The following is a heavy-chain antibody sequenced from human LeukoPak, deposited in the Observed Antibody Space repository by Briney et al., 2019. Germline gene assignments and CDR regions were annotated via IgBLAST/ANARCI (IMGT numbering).Heavy chain of an antibody. V-gene: IGHV4-34*01. CDR3: ASSWFAVAGTETNWFDP. CDR1: GGSFSGHY. Sequence: SETLSLTCAVYGGSFSGHYWNWIRQPPGKGLEWIGSIYYSGRTYYNPSLKSRVTISVDTSKNQFSLKLSSVTAADTAVYYCASSWFAVAGTETNWFDPWGQGTLVTVSS. CDR2: IYYSGRT. D-gene: IGHD6-19*01. J-gene: IGHJ5*02.